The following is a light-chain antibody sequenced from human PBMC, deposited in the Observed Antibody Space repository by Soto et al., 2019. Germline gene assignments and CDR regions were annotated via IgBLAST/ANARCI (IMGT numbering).Light chain of an antibody. CDR3: QQSYSTPVT. Sequence: DLQMTQSPSSLSASVGDRVTITCRASQSISSYLNWYQQKPGKAPKRLTYAASSLQSGVPSRFSGSGSGTDFTLTISSLQPVDFATYYCQQSYSTPVTFGQGTRLEIK. CDR1: QSISSY. V-gene: IGKV1-39*01. J-gene: IGKJ5*01. CDR2: AAS.